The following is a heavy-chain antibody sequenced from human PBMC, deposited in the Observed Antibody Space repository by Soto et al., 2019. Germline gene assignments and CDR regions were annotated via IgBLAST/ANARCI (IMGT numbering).Heavy chain of an antibody. V-gene: IGHV4-39*01. CDR1: GGSISSSSYY. CDR2: IYYSGST. D-gene: IGHD3-3*02. Sequence: PSETLSLTCTASGGSISSSSYYWGWIRQPPGKGLEWIGSIYYSGSTYYNPSLKSRVTISVDTSNNQFSLKLSPVTAADTAVYYCARHSQVSSRVAFPLDPWGQGTLVTVSS. J-gene: IGHJ5*02. CDR3: ARHSQVSSRVAFPLDP.